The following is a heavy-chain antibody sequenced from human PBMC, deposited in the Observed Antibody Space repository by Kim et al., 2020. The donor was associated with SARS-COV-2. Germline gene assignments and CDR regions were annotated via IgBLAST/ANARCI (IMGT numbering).Heavy chain of an antibody. V-gene: IGHV3-23*01. CDR2: ISGSGGST. CDR1: GFTFSSYA. J-gene: IGHJ3*02. D-gene: IGHD3-10*01. CDR3: AKDDITMVRGVIIKGPHPYDAFDI. Sequence: GGSLRLSCAASGFTFSSYAMSWVRQAPGKGLEWVSAISGSGGSTYYADSVKGRFTISRDNSKNTLYLQMNSLRAEDTAVYYCAKDDITMVRGVIIKGPHPYDAFDIWGQGTMVTVSS.